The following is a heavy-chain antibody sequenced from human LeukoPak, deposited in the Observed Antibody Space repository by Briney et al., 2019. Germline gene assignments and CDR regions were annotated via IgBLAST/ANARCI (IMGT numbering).Heavy chain of an antibody. V-gene: IGHV4-34*01. CDR1: GGSFSGYY. Sequence: PSETLSLTCAVYGGSFSGYYWSWIRQPPGKGLEWIGEINHSGSTNYNPSLKSRVTISVDTSKNQFSLKLSSVTAADTAVDYCARVWARGGDWFYYYYGMDVWGQGTTVTVSS. J-gene: IGHJ6*02. CDR3: ARVWARGGDWFYYYYGMDV. D-gene: IGHD3-9*01. CDR2: INHSGST.